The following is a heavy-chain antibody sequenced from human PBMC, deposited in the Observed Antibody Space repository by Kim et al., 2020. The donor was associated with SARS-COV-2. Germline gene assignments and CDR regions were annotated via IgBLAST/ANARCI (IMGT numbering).Heavy chain of an antibody. Sequence: GGSLRLSCAASGFTFSSYGMHWVRQAPGKGLEWVAVIWYDGSNKYYADSVKGRFTISRDNSKNTPYLQMNSLRAEDTAVYYCAREFYCSSTSCYGSGFDYWGQGTLVTVSP. D-gene: IGHD2-2*01. CDR2: IWYDGSNK. V-gene: IGHV3-33*01. CDR1: GFTFSSYG. CDR3: AREFYCSSTSCYGSGFDY. J-gene: IGHJ4*02.